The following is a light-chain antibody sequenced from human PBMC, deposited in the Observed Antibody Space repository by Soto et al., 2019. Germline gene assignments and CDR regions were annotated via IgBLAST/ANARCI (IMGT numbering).Light chain of an antibody. Sequence: ENVLTQSPATLSLSPGERATLSCRASQTVGSSFLAWYRQKRGQAPRLLIYGASNRATGIPDRFSGSGSGADFTLTINRLEPEDFAVYYCQQFETFGGGTKVDIK. CDR3: QQFET. J-gene: IGKJ4*01. V-gene: IGKV3-20*01. CDR1: QTVGSSF. CDR2: GAS.